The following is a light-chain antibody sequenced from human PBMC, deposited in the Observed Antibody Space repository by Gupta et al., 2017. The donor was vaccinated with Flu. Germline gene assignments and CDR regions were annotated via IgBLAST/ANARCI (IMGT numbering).Light chain of an antibody. CDR1: NLGNKH. Sequence: SFELTQPPPVSVSPGQTASITCSGDNLGNKHVSWYHLRPGQSPVLVIYQDHKRPSGIPERFSGSNSGNTATLTISGTQPMDEADYYCQAWDSTTQVVFGGGTKLTVL. CDR2: QDH. V-gene: IGLV3-1*01. J-gene: IGLJ3*02. CDR3: QAWDSTTQVV.